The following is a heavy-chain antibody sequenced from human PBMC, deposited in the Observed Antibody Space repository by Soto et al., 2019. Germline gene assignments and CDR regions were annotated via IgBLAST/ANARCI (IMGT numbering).Heavy chain of an antibody. V-gene: IGHV4-34*01. D-gene: IGHD3-3*01. CDR2: INHSGST. CDR1: GGSFSGYY. CDR3: ARGLLRVVNYYYYYYGMDV. Sequence: SETLSVTCAVYGGSFSGYYWSWIRQPPGKGLEWIGEINHSGSTNYNPSLKSRVTISVDTSKNQFSLKLRSVTAADTAVYYCARGLLRVVNYYYYYYGMDVWGQGTTVTVSS. J-gene: IGHJ6*02.